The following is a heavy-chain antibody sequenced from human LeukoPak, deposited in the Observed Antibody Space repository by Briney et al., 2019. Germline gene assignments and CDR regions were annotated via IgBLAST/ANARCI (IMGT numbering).Heavy chain of an antibody. CDR2: ISSSSSYI. J-gene: IGHJ4*02. D-gene: IGHD5-18*01. CDR3: AKWGEDTAMVTFDY. Sequence: GGSLRLSCAASGLTFSSYSMNWVRQAPGKGLEWVSSISSSSSYIYYADSVKGRFTISRDNAKNSLYLQMNSLRAEDTAVYYCAKWGEDTAMVTFDYWGQGTLVTVSS. V-gene: IGHV3-21*04. CDR1: GLTFSSYS.